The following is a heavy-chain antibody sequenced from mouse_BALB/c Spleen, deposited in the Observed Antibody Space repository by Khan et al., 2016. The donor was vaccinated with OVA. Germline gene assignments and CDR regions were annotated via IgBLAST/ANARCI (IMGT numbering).Heavy chain of an antibody. Sequence: EVELVESGGDLMKPGGSLKLSCAASGFTFSTYGMSWVRQTPDKRLEWVATTNSDGYYTYYPDSVQGRFTISRNNAKNTLYLQMSSLKSEDTAMYYCASHLTGSFAYWGQGTLVTVSA. D-gene: IGHD4-1*01. J-gene: IGHJ3*01. CDR1: GFTFSTYG. CDR2: TNSDGYYT. V-gene: IGHV5-6*01. CDR3: ASHLTGSFAY.